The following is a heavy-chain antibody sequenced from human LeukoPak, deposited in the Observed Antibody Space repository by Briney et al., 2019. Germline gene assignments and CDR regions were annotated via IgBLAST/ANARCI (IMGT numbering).Heavy chain of an antibody. CDR1: GFTFSSYA. Sequence: GGSLRLSCAASGFTFSSYAMHWVRQAPGKGLEWVAVISYDGSNKYYADSVKGRFTISRDNSKNTLYLQMNSLRAEDTAVYYCARDRYFDYWGQGTLVTVSS. V-gene: IGHV3-30-3*01. CDR3: ARDRYFDY. CDR2: ISYDGSNK. J-gene: IGHJ4*02.